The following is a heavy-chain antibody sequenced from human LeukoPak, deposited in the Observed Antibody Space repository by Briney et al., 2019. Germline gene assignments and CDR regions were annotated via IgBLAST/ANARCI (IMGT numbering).Heavy chain of an antibody. CDR2: IYYSGST. V-gene: IGHV4-59*01. D-gene: IGHD1-26*01. CDR3: AREISGRYYNF. Sequence: SETLSLTCTVSGGSISSYYWSWIRQPPGKGLEWIGHIYYSGSTYYNPSLKSRVTISVDTSKNQFSLRLSSVTAADTAVYYCAREISGRYYNFWGQGTLVTVSS. J-gene: IGHJ4*02. CDR1: GGSISSYY.